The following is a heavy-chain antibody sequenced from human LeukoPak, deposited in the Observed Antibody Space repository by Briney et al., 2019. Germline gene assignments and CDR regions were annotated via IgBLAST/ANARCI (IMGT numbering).Heavy chain of an antibody. Sequence: GGSLRLSCAASGFTFSSYAMHWVRQAPGKGLEWVAVISYDGSNKYYADSVKGRFTISRDNSKNTLYLQMNSLRAEDTAVYYFATDRTLVPGVIIAAGLDYWGQGTLVTVSS. CDR1: GFTFSSYA. CDR2: ISYDGSNK. D-gene: IGHD3-10*01. J-gene: IGHJ4*02. V-gene: IGHV3-30*04. CDR3: ATDRTLVPGVIIAAGLDY.